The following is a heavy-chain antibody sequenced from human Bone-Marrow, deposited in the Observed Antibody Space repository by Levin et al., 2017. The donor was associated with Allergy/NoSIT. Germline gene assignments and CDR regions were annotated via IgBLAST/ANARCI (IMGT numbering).Heavy chain of an antibody. J-gene: IGHJ4*02. V-gene: IGHV3-30*18. Sequence: GESLKISCAASGFTFSNFGMHWVRQAPGKGLEWVAVISSDGRNNFYADSVKGRFTISRDNSKNTLHLQLNSLRAEDTAVYYCVKDRFPKDFWSGYSTCPGDYWGQGTLVTVSS. CDR3: VKDRFPKDFWSGYSTCPGDY. D-gene: IGHD3-3*01. CDR2: ISSDGRNN. CDR1: GFTFSNFG.